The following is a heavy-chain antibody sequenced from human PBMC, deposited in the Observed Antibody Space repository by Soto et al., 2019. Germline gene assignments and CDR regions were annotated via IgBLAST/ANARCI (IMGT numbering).Heavy chain of an antibody. Sequence: EVQLVESGGGLVQPGGSLRLSCAASGFTFSSYSMNWVRQAPGKGLEWVSYISSSSSTIYYADSVKGRFTISRDNAKNSLYLQRNSLRDEDTAVYYCARDYRDVLLWFGELLGHYYGMDVWGQGTTVTVSS. CDR2: ISSSSSTI. V-gene: IGHV3-48*02. CDR3: ARDYRDVLLWFGELLGHYYGMDV. J-gene: IGHJ6*02. D-gene: IGHD3-10*01. CDR1: GFTFSSYS.